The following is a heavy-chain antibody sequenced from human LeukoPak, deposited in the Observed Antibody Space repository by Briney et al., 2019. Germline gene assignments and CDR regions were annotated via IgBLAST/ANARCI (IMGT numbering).Heavy chain of an antibody. V-gene: IGHV1-18*01. CDR2: ISVYNGDT. CDR1: GYTFTTYG. D-gene: IGHD5-18*01. CDR3: ARVRLQLWFPFDY. J-gene: IGHJ4*02. Sequence: ASVKVSCKASGYTFTTYGISWVRQAPGQGLEWMGWISVYNGDTNYAQKLQGRVTMTTDTSTNTAYMELRSLRSDDTAVYYCARVRLQLWFPFDYWGQGTLVTVSS.